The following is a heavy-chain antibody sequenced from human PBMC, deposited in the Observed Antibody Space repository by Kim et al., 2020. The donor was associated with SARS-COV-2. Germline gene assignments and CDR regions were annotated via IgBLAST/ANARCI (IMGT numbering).Heavy chain of an antibody. V-gene: IGHV1-69*13. CDR1: GGTFSSYA. CDR2: IIPIFGTA. D-gene: IGHD6-19*01. J-gene: IGHJ3*02. CDR3: ARERGGGDSIGHFGPDAFDI. Sequence: SVKVSCKASGGTFSSYAISWVRQAPGQGLEWMGGIIPIFGTANYAQKFQGRVTITADESTSTAYMELSSLRSEDTAVYYCARERGGGDSIGHFGPDAFDIWGQGTMVTVSS.